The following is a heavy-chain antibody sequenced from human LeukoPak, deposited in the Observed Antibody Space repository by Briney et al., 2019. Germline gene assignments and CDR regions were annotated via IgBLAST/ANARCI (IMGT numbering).Heavy chain of an antibody. D-gene: IGHD1-14*01. V-gene: IGHV4-4*09. CDR1: GGSISSYY. CDR3: ARLNLSSSYYYYYMDV. J-gene: IGHJ6*03. Sequence: PSETLSLTCTVSGGSISSYYWSWIRQPPGKGLEWIGYIYTSGSTNYNPSLKSRVTISVDTSKNQFSLKLSSVTAADTAVYCCARLNLSSSYYYYYMDVWGKGTTVTVSS. CDR2: IYTSGST.